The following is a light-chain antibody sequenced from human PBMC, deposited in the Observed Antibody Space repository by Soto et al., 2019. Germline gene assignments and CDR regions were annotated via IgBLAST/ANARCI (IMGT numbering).Light chain of an antibody. CDR3: QQYGSSGT. J-gene: IGKJ1*01. CDR1: QSVSSCY. CDR2: GAS. Sequence: EIVLTQSPGTLSLSPGERATLSCRASQSVSSCYLAWYQQKPGQAPRLLIYGASSRATAIRDRVSGSGAGTDFTLTISRLEPEDFAVYYCQQYGSSGTFGQGTKVDIK. V-gene: IGKV3-20*01.